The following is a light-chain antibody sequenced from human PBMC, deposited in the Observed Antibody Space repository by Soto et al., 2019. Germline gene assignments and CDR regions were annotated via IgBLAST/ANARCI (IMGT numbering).Light chain of an antibody. CDR1: SSDVGDYNY. CDR3: SSYTSSTTRCV. CDR2: EVS. V-gene: IGLV2-14*01. J-gene: IGLJ1*01. Sequence: QSALTQPASVSGSPGQSITISCTGTSSDVGDYNYVSWYQQYPGKAPKLMIYEVSNRPSGVSNRFSGSKSGNTASLTISGLQAEDEADYYCSSYTSSTTRCVFGSGTKLTVL.